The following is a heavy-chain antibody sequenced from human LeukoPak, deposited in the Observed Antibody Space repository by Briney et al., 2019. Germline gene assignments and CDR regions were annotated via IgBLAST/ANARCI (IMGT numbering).Heavy chain of an antibody. J-gene: IGHJ4*02. CDR1: GLTFSSYA. V-gene: IGHV3-23*01. D-gene: IGHD3-16*01. Sequence: GGSLRLSCAASGLTFSSYAMSWVRQAPGKGLEWVSGISGSGGSTYYADSVKGRFTISRDNSKNTLYLQMNSLRAEDTAVYYCAKAPGGIVGYWGQGTLVTVSS. CDR2: ISGSGGST. CDR3: AKAPGGIVGY.